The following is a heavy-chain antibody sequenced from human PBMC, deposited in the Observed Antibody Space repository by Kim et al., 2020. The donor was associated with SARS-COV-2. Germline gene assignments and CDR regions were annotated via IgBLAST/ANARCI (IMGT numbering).Heavy chain of an antibody. D-gene: IGHD2-2*01. J-gene: IGHJ6*02. Sequence: SETLSLTCAVYGGSFSGYYWSWIRQPPGKGLEWIGEINHSGSTNYNPSLKSRVTISVDTSKNQFSLKLSSVTAADTAVYYCARVLVVPAAMGMNLYYYYYGMDVWGQGTTVTVSS. CDR2: INHSGST. V-gene: IGHV4-34*01. CDR1: GGSFSGYY. CDR3: ARVLVVPAAMGMNLYYYYYGMDV.